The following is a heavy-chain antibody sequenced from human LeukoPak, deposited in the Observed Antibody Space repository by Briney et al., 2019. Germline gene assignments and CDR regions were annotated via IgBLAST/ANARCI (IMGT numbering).Heavy chain of an antibody. V-gene: IGHV4-39*07. J-gene: IGHJ3*02. Sequence: PSETLSLTCTVSGGSISSSSYYWGWIRQPPGKGLEWIGSIYYSGSTYYNPSLKSRVTISVDTSKNQFSLKLSSVTAADTAVYYCASRMNYYDSSGYPAGDIWGQGTMVTVSS. CDR1: GGSISSSSYY. D-gene: IGHD3-22*01. CDR3: ASRMNYYDSSGYPAGDI. CDR2: IYYSGST.